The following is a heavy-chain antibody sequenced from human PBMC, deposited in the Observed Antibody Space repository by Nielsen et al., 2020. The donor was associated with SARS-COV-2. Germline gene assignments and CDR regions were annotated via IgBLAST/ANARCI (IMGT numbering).Heavy chain of an antibody. CDR1: GYTFTSYA. CDR3: ARNIVVVPAAMLYYYYGMDV. Sequence: ASVKVSCKASGYTFTSYAMHWVRQAPGQRLEWMGWINAGNGNTKYSQKFQGRVTMTRDTSTSTVYMELSSLRSEDTAVYYCARNIVVVPAAMLYYYYGMDVWGQGTTVTVSS. D-gene: IGHD2-2*01. V-gene: IGHV1-3*01. J-gene: IGHJ6*02. CDR2: INAGNGNT.